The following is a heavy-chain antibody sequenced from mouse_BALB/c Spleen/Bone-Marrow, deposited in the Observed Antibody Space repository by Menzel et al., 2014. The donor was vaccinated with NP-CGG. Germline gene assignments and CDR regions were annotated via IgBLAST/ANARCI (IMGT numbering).Heavy chain of an antibody. Sequence: EVKLQESGGGLVQPGGSLKLSCAASGFSFSGYGMSWVRQTPDKRLELVATINSNGGSTYYSDSVKGRSTISRDNAKNTLYLQMSSLKSEDTAMYYCARGYDYDSWFAYWGQGTLVTVSA. CDR2: INSNGGST. D-gene: IGHD2-4*01. CDR3: ARGYDYDSWFAY. CDR1: GFSFSGYG. J-gene: IGHJ3*01. V-gene: IGHV5-6-3*01.